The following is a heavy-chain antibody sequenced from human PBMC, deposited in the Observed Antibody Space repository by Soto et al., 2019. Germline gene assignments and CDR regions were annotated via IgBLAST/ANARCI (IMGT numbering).Heavy chain of an antibody. J-gene: IGHJ3*02. CDR1: GYTFTSYG. Sequence: GASVKVSCKASGYTFTSYGMSWVRQAPGQGLEWMGWISAYNGNTNYAQKLQGRVTMTTDTSTSTAYMELRSLRSDDTAVYYCARDFDFWSGHGAFDIWGQGTMVTVSS. CDR2: ISAYNGNT. D-gene: IGHD3-3*01. V-gene: IGHV1-18*01. CDR3: ARDFDFWSGHGAFDI.